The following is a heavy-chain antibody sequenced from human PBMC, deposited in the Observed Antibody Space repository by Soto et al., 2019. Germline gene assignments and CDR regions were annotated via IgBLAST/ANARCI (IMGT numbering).Heavy chain of an antibody. Sequence: EVQPVESGGGLVQPVGSLRLSCAASGFTFSDTWMFWVRQAPGKGLVWVSRLNSDGSVTSYADSVKGRFTISRDNAKNTLYLQRNSLRTEDTAVYYCARYSSVAGDYWGQGTLVTVSS. CDR2: LNSDGSVT. CDR3: ARYSSVAGDY. D-gene: IGHD6-19*01. CDR1: GFTFSDTW. J-gene: IGHJ4*02. V-gene: IGHV3-74*01.